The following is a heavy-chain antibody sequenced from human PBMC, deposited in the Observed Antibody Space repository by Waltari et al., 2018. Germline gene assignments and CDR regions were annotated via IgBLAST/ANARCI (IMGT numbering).Heavy chain of an antibody. CDR1: VGSFSGYY. J-gene: IGHJ6*03. CDR3: ARKVTETYYYYYYMDV. V-gene: IGHV4-34*01. CDR2: INHSGST. D-gene: IGHD1-20*01. Sequence: QVQLQPWGAGLLKSSETLSLPCAVYVGSFSGYYWRWIRQPPGKGLVWIGEINHSGSTNYNPSLTSRVTISVDTSKKQFSLKLSSVTAADSAVYFCARKVTETYYYYYYMDVWGKGTTVAIPS.